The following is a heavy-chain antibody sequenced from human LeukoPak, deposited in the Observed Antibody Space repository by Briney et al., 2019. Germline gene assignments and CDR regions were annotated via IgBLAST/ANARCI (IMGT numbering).Heavy chain of an antibody. D-gene: IGHD3-3*01. V-gene: IGHV4-39*07. CDR1: GGSISSSSYY. J-gene: IGHJ4*02. CDR3: AGRITIFGDYPKDFDY. Sequence: SETLSLTCTVSGGSISSSSYYWGWIRQPPGKGLEWIGSIYYSGSTYYNPTLKSRVTISVDTSKNQFSLKLSSVTAADTAVYYCAGRITIFGDYPKDFDYWGQGTLVTVSS. CDR2: IYYSGST.